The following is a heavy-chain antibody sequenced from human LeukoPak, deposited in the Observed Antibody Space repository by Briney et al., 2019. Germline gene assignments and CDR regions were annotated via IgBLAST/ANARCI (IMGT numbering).Heavy chain of an antibody. V-gene: IGHV3-9*01. CDR3: AKDMHYDSSGYYSPYFDY. Sequence: PGGSLRLSCAASGFTFDDYAMHWVRQAPGKGLEGVSGISWNSGSIDYADSVKGRFTISRDNAKNSLYLQMNSLRAEDTALYYCAKDMHYDSSGYYSPYFDYWGQGTLVTVSS. J-gene: IGHJ4*02. CDR2: ISWNSGSI. CDR1: GFTFDDYA. D-gene: IGHD3-22*01.